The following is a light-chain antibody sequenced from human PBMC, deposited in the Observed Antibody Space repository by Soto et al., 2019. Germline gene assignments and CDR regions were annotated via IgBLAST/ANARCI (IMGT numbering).Light chain of an antibody. CDR1: QSVLFRSNKKNY. CDR3: QQYYSTPIT. CDR2: WAS. V-gene: IGKV4-1*01. J-gene: IGKJ5*01. Sequence: DIVMTQSPESLAVSPGERATINCKSSQSVLFRSNKKNYLAWHQQKPGQPPKVLINWASTRESGVPDRFSGSGSGTDFTLTISNLQAEDVAVYYCQQYYSTPITFGQGTRLEIK.